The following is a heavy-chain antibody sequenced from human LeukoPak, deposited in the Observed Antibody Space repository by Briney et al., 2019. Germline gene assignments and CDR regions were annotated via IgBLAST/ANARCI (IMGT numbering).Heavy chain of an antibody. CDR3: ARDRRTNSDEGWYFDL. V-gene: IGHV1-46*01. CDR1: GYTFTSYY. D-gene: IGHD1/OR15-1a*01. Sequence: ASVKVSCKASGYTFTSYYMHWGRQAPGQELEWMGIINPSGGSTSYAQKFQGRVTMTRDTSTSTVYMELSSLRSEDTAVYYCARDRRTNSDEGWYFDLWGRGTLVTVSS. CDR2: INPSGGST. J-gene: IGHJ2*01.